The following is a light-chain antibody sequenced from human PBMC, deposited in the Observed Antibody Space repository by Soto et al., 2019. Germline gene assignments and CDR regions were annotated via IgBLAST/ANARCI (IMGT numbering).Light chain of an antibody. Sequence: EIVLTQSPGTLSLSPGERATLSCRASQSVSSSYLAWYQQKPGQAPRLLIYGASSKDTGIPDRFSGCGSGTHFTLCTIRLEAGDLAAYYCQQYGSSPRFNFGPGTKVDIK. CDR1: QSVSSSY. J-gene: IGKJ3*01. CDR3: QQYGSSPRFN. V-gene: IGKV3-20*01. CDR2: GAS.